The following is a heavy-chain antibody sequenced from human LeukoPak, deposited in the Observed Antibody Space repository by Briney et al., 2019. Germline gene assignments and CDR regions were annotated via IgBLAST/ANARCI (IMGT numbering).Heavy chain of an antibody. D-gene: IGHD3-10*01. V-gene: IGHV4-4*02. Sequence: SETLSLTCTVSGGSISTSNWWSWVRQPPGKGLEWIGEVYHSGSTTYNSPLKSRLTMSIDKSKNHFSLNLSSVTAADTAVYYCARRYYGSGTNYFDYWGQGTLVTVSS. J-gene: IGHJ4*02. CDR2: VYHSGST. CDR1: GGSISTSNW. CDR3: ARRYYGSGTNYFDY.